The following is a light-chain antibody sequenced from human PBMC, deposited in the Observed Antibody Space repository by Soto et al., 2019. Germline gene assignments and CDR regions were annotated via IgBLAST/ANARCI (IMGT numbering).Light chain of an antibody. CDR3: LQHNSFPFT. Sequence: DIQMTQSPSSLSASVGDRVTITCRASQGIGNDLGWFQQKPGKAPKRLIYAASSLQSGVPSRFSGSRSGTEFTLTISSLQPEDFGTYYCLQHNSFPFTVGQGTKVDIK. J-gene: IGKJ2*01. CDR2: AAS. CDR1: QGIGND. V-gene: IGKV1-17*01.